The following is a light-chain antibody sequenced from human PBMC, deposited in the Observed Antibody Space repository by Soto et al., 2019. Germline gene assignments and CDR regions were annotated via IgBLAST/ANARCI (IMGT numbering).Light chain of an antibody. J-gene: IGKJ1*01. CDR3: QKFGSSPT. CDR1: QSVSSTN. V-gene: IGKV3-20*01. CDR2: GAS. Sequence: EIVLTQSPGTLSLSPGERATLSCRASQSVSSTNLAWYQQRPGQAPRLLIYGASSRATGIPDRFSGSGSGTDFTLTISRLEPEDFALYYCQKFGSSPTLGQGTKVDIK.